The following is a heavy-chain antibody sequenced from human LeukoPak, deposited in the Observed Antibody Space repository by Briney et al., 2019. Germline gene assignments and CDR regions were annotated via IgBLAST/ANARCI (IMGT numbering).Heavy chain of an antibody. CDR1: GDSISSRTYY. V-gene: IGHV4-39*07. Sequence: SETLSLTCTVSGDSISSRTYYWGWIRQPPGEGLEWIGNIYYSGSTYYNTALKSRVTISLDTSKNQFSLKLSSLTAADTAVYYCAGGGVYCSSTSCYGKNYYYYMDVWGKGTTVTVSS. D-gene: IGHD2-2*01. J-gene: IGHJ6*03. CDR2: IYYSGST. CDR3: AGGGVYCSSTSCYGKNYYYYMDV.